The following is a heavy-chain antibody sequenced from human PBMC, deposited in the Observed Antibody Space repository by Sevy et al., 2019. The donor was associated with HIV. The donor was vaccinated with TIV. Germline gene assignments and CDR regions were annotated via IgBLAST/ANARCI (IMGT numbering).Heavy chain of an antibody. CDR3: AKDQRYYYDSSGLPDAFDI. CDR2: ISGSGGST. D-gene: IGHD3-22*01. CDR1: GFTFSSYA. V-gene: IGHV3-23*01. Sequence: GGSLRLSCAASGFTFSSYAMSWVRQAPGKGLEWVSSISGSGGSTYYADSVKGRFTVSRDNSMNTLHLQMNSLRAEDTAVYYCAKDQRYYYDSSGLPDAFDIWGQGTMVTVSS. J-gene: IGHJ3*02.